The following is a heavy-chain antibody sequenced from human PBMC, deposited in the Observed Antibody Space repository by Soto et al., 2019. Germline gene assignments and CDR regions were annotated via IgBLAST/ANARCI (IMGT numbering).Heavy chain of an antibody. CDR2: IYTGGST. V-gene: IGHV3-66*04. J-gene: IGHJ5*02. CDR3: ARHGVTFDWFDP. Sequence: EVQLVESGGGLVQPGGSLRLSCAASGFTVSSNYMSWVRQAPGKGLEWVSVIYTGGSTYYADSVKGRFTISRDNSKNTLFLQMNCLRAEDPAVYYCARHGVTFDWFDPWGQGTLVTVSS. CDR1: GFTVSSNY. D-gene: IGHD3-10*01.